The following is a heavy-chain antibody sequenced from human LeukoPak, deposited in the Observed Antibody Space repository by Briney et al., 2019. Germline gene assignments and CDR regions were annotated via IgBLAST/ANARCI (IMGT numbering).Heavy chain of an antibody. CDR2: IYPGDSDT. D-gene: IGHD6-19*01. V-gene: IGHV5-51*01. CDR1: GYSFTSYR. CDR3: ARSGVAVAANFDY. J-gene: IGHJ4*02. Sequence: GESLKISCKGSGYSFTSYRIGWVRQMPGKGLEWMGIIYPGDSDTRYSPSFQGQVTISADKSISTAYLQWSSLKASDTAMYYCARSGVAVAANFDYWGQGTLVTVSS.